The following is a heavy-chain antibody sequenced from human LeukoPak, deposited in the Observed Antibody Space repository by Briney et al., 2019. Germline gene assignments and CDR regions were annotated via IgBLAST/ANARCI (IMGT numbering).Heavy chain of an antibody. J-gene: IGHJ4*02. CDR3: ARSVAGNRFDY. CDR1: GFTFSSCS. V-gene: IGHV3-21*01. CDR2: ISSSSSYI. D-gene: IGHD6-19*01. Sequence: PGVSLRLSCAASGFTFSSCSMNWVRQAPGKGLESVSSISSSSSYIYYADSVKGRFTISRDNAKNSLYPQMNSLRAEDTAVYYCARSVAGNRFDYWGQGTLVTVSS.